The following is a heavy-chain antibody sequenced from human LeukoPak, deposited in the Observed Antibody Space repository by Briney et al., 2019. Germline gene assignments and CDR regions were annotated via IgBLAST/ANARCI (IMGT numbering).Heavy chain of an antibody. D-gene: IGHD2-21*01. V-gene: IGHV3-74*01. CDR2: INSDGRST. CDR1: GFTFSSYW. Sequence: PGGSLRLSCAASGFTFSSYWMHWVRQAPGKGLVWVSRINSDGRSTSYADSVKGRFTISRDNAKNTLYLQMNSLRAEDTAVYYCARVRYCGGDCHYFDYWGQGTLVTVSS. CDR3: ARVRYCGGDCHYFDY. J-gene: IGHJ4*02.